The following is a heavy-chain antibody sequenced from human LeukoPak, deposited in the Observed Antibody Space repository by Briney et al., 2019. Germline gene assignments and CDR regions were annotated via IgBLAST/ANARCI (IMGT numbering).Heavy chain of an antibody. J-gene: IGHJ4*02. CDR2: IYSGGST. CDR3: ARIVPAAMMKGGNFDY. V-gene: IGHV3-66*01. CDR1: GVTFGNYW. D-gene: IGHD2-2*01. Sequence: PGGSLRLSCVASGVTFGNYWMSWVRQAPGKGLEWVSVIYSGGSTYYADSVKGRFTISRDNSKNTLYLQMNSLRAEDTAVYYCARIVPAAMMKGGNFDYWGQGTLVTVSS.